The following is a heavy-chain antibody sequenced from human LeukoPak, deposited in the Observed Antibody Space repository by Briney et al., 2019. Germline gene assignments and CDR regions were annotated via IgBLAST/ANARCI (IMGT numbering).Heavy chain of an antibody. Sequence: PSETLSLTCTVSGGSISSYYWSWIRQPAGKGLEWIGRIYTSGSTNYNPSLKSRVTMSVDTSKNQFSLKLSSVTPADTAVYYCARDLCSGGSCYPGWLDPWGQGTLVTVSS. D-gene: IGHD2-15*01. J-gene: IGHJ5*02. CDR3: ARDLCSGGSCYPGWLDP. CDR2: IYTSGST. CDR1: GGSISSYY. V-gene: IGHV4-4*07.